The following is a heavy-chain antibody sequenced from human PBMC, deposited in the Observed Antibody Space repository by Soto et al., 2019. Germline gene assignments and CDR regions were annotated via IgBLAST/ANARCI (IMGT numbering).Heavy chain of an antibody. Sequence: EVQLAESGGGLAQPGGSLRLSCAASGFNLSGYAMDWARQAPGKGLEYVSGISSNGVGTYYANSVQGRFTISRDNSKNTVYLQMGSLRPEDMAVYYCARRARPDFYYMDVWGKGTTVTVSS. CDR2: ISSNGVGT. CDR1: GFNLSGYA. J-gene: IGHJ6*03. CDR3: ARRARPDFYYMDV. V-gene: IGHV3-64*01. D-gene: IGHD6-6*01.